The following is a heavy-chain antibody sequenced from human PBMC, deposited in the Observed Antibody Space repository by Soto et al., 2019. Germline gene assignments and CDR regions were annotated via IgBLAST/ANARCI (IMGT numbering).Heavy chain of an antibody. CDR2: INHSGST. CDR3: ARSGRVYYSGGSCYKPIDY. J-gene: IGHJ4*02. V-gene: IGHV4-34*01. CDR1: GGSFGGYY. D-gene: IGHD2-15*01. Sequence: PSETLSLTCAVYGGSFGGYYWSWIRQPPGKGLEWIGEINHSGSTNYNPSLKSRVTISVDTSKNQFSLKLSSVTAADTAVYYCARSGRVYYSGGSCYKPIDYWGQGTLVSVSS.